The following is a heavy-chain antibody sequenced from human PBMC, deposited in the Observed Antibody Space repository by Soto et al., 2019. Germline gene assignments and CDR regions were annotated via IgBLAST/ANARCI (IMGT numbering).Heavy chain of an antibody. V-gene: IGHV4-30-4*01. Sequence: SETLSLTCTVSGGSVTSDEDYWSWIRQSPGKGLEWIGYISNSGSTGYNPSLKTRLSMSVDRSKNQFTLRLTSVTAADTAVYFCATERGSTYGYFDYWGQGTQVTDSS. CDR1: GGSVTSDEDY. J-gene: IGHJ4*02. D-gene: IGHD3-10*01. CDR3: ATERGSTYGYFDY. CDR2: ISNSGST.